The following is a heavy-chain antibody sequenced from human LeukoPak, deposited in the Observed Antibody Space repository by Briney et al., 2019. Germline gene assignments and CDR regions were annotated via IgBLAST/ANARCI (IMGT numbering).Heavy chain of an antibody. J-gene: IGHJ4*02. Sequence: ASVKVSCKASGYTFNNYYMKWVRQAPGQGLEWMGIVNPSGGSTSYAQKFQGRVTMTRDTSTGTVYMELSSLRSDDTAVYYCARSRDYGDYFDYWGQGTLVTVSS. D-gene: IGHD4-17*01. V-gene: IGHV1-46*02. CDR3: ARSRDYGDYFDY. CDR1: GYTFNNYY. CDR2: VNPSGGST.